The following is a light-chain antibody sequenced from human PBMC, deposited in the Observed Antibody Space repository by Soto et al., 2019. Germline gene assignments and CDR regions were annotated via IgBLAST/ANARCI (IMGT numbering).Light chain of an antibody. Sequence: EIVLTQSPGTLSLAPGERATFSFRASQNVNNFLAWYQQKPGQAPRLLIYDASNRATGIPARFSGSGSGTDFTLTISSLESEDFAVYYCQQYGSSPWTFGQGTKVDIK. CDR3: QQYGSSPWT. CDR2: DAS. J-gene: IGKJ1*01. V-gene: IGKV3-20*01. CDR1: QNVNNF.